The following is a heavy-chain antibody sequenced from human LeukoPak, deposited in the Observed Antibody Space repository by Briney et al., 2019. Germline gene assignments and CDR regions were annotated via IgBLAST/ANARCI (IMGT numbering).Heavy chain of an antibody. J-gene: IGHJ4*02. Sequence: GGSLRLSCAASGFTFSSYAMHWVRQAPGKGLEWVAVISYDGSNKYYADSVKGRFTISRDNSKNTLYLQMNSLRAEDTAVYYCARETLRSACFDYWGQGTLVTVSS. CDR1: GFTFSSYA. V-gene: IGHV3-30*04. CDR2: ISYDGSNK. CDR3: ARETLRSACFDY.